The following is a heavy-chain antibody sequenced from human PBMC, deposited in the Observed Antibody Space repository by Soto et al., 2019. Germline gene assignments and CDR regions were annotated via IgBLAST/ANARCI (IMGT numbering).Heavy chain of an antibody. J-gene: IGHJ4*02. CDR1: GGTFSSYT. CDR3: ARGGPRRVTTTSYYFDY. Sequence: QVQLVQSGAEVKKPGSSVKVSCKASGGTFSSYTISWVRQAPGQGLEWMGRIIPILGIANYAQKFQGRVTITANKSTRTAYMELSSLRSEDTAVYYCARGGPRRVTTTSYYFDYWGQGTLVTVSS. V-gene: IGHV1-69*02. D-gene: IGHD4-17*01. CDR2: IIPILGIA.